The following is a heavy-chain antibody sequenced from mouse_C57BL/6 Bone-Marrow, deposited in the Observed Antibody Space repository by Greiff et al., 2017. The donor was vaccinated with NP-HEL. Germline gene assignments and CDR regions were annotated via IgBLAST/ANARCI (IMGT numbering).Heavy chain of an antibody. CDR3: ARWHYYGSSYAMDY. Sequence: EVQLQQSGPELVKPGASVKIPCKASGYTFTDYNMDWVKQSHGKSLEWIGDINPNNGGTIYNQKFKGKATLTVDKSSSTAYMELRSLTSEDTAVYYCARWHYYGSSYAMDYWGQGTSVTVSS. CDR1: GYTFTDYN. V-gene: IGHV1-18*01. D-gene: IGHD1-1*01. CDR2: INPNNGGT. J-gene: IGHJ4*01.